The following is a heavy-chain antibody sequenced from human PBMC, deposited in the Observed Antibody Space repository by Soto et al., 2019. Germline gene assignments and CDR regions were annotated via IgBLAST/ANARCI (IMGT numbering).Heavy chain of an antibody. V-gene: IGHV3-23*01. CDR1: GFTFSSYA. Sequence: GGSLRLSCAASGFTFSSYAMTWVRQAPGKGLEWVSSISSSYGTTYYADSVKGRFTISRDNSKDTVFLQMNSLRAEDTAVCYCGKGAPYFGDFDYWGQGTLVTVSS. J-gene: IGHJ4*02. CDR3: GKGAPYFGDFDY. D-gene: IGHD4-17*01. CDR2: ISSSYGTT.